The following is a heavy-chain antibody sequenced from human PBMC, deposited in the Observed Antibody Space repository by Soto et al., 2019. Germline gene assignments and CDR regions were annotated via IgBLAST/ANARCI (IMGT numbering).Heavy chain of an antibody. Sequence: PGGSLRLSCAASGFTVSSYHMSWVRQAPGKGLEWISVIYSAGSADFADSVKGRFTISRDNSKNSLYLQMNSLRDEDTAVYYCARDSRNYLNWFDPGGQGTLVTVLL. J-gene: IGHJ5*02. CDR1: GFTVSSYH. V-gene: IGHV3-66*01. CDR2: IYSAGSA. CDR3: ARDSRNYLNWFDP. D-gene: IGHD4-4*01.